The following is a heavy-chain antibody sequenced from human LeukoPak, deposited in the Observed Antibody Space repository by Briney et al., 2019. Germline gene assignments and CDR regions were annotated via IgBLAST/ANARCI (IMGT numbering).Heavy chain of an antibody. D-gene: IGHD6-13*01. CDR3: AKEGIGAAGRRFDC. V-gene: IGHV3-23*01. CDR1: GLTFSSYG. J-gene: IGHJ4*02. Sequence: GGSLRLSCVASGLTFSSYGMNWVRQAPGNGLHWVSSIANTGGNTYYADSVRGRFTISRDNSKNTLYLQMNSLRDEDTAVYYCAKEGIGAAGRRFDCWGQGTPVTVSS. CDR2: IANTGGNT.